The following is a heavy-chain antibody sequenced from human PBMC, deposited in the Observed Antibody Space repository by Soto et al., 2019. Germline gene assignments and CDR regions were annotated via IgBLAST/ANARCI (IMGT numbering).Heavy chain of an antibody. CDR3: ARAGWYNWNYGGMDV. Sequence: ASVKVSCKASGYTFTSYAMHWVRQAPGQRLEWMGWINAGNGNTKYSQKFQGRVTITRDTSASTAYMELSSLRSEDTAVYYCARAGWYNWNYGGMDVWGQGTTVTVSS. CDR2: INAGNGNT. D-gene: IGHD1-20*01. V-gene: IGHV1-3*01. CDR1: GYTFTSYA. J-gene: IGHJ6*02.